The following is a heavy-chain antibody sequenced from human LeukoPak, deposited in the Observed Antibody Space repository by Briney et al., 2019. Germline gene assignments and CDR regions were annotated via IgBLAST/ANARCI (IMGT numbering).Heavy chain of an antibody. D-gene: IGHD6-13*01. CDR3: ARVPYSSSWYSWFDP. Sequence: GGSLRLSCAASGFRFSFYSMNWVRQAPGKGLEWVSYISSSRSSISYADSVKDRFTISRDNAKNSLYLQMNSLRAEDTALYHCARVPYSSSWYSWFDPWGRGTLVTVSS. J-gene: IGHJ5*02. V-gene: IGHV3-48*04. CDR1: GFRFSFYS. CDR2: ISSSRSSI.